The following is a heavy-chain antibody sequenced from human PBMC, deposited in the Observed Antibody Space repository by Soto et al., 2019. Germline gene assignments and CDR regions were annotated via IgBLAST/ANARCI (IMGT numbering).Heavy chain of an antibody. CDR3: ARTYYYGSGSLYYFDY. J-gene: IGHJ4*02. Sequence: PSETLSLTCTVSGGSISSGGYYWSWIRQHPGKGLEWIGYIYYSGSTYYNPSLKSRVTISVDTSKNQFSLKLSSVTAADTAVYYCARTYYYGSGSLYYFDYWGQGTLVTVSS. D-gene: IGHD3-10*01. CDR1: GGSISSGGYY. V-gene: IGHV4-31*03. CDR2: IYYSGST.